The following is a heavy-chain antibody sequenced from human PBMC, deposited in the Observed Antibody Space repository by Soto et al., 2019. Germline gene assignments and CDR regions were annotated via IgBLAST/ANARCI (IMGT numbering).Heavy chain of an antibody. Sequence: GGSLRLSCAVSGFSVATDSMSWVRQAPGKGLEWISGIYKDGTTHYADSVKGRFTTSRDRFKNTLFLQMDSLGAEDTAVYHCTRDSSYYGSGRGVLDYWGQGTLVTVSS. CDR2: IYKDGTT. D-gene: IGHD3-10*01. CDR1: GFSVATDS. V-gene: IGHV3-66*01. CDR3: TRDSSYYGSGRGVLDY. J-gene: IGHJ4*02.